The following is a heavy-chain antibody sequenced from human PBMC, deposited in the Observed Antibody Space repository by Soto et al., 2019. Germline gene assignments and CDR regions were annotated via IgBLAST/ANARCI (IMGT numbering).Heavy chain of an antibody. CDR1: GGSISSRDW. D-gene: IGHD2-21*01. Sequence: QVHLQESGPGLVKPSGTLSLTCDVFGGSISSRDWWSWVRLPPGKGLEWIGEIHLGGNTNYNPSLKSRLIMSVDKSKSQLSLKVNSVTAADTAVYYCARNGDYYFDYWGQGTLVTVSS. J-gene: IGHJ4*02. CDR2: IHLGGNT. V-gene: IGHV4-4*02. CDR3: ARNGDYYFDY.